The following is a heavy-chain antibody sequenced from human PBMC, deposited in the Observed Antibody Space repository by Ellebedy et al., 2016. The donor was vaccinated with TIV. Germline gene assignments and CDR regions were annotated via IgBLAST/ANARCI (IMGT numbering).Heavy chain of an antibody. CDR1: GYTFTPYA. V-gene: IGHV1-3*01. D-gene: IGHD4-11*01. CDR2: IDAGNGDT. Sequence: ASVKVSCXASGYTFTPYAIHWVRQAPGQRLEWMGWIDAGNGDTKYSQKFQGRVTITRDTSASIAYMELSSLRSEDTAVYYCARDEDYNPYYYYGMEVWGQGTTVTVSS. J-gene: IGHJ6*02. CDR3: ARDEDYNPYYYYGMEV.